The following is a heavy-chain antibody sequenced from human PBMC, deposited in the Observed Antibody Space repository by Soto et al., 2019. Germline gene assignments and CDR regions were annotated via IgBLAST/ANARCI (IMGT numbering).Heavy chain of an antibody. CDR3: EKEYDSSGYD. CDR2: SSWNSGSI. CDR1: GFTFDDYA. J-gene: IGHJ4*02. V-gene: IGHV3-9*01. Sequence: GGSLRLSCAASGFTFDDYAMHRVRQAPGKGLEWVSGSSWNSGSIGYADSVKGRFTIPRDNAKNSLYLQMKSLRDEDKALYYCEKEYDSSGYDWGRGTLVTVSS. D-gene: IGHD3-22*01.